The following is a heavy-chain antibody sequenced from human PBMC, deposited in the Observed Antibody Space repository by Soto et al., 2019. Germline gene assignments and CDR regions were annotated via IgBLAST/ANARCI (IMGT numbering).Heavy chain of an antibody. Sequence: PGGSLRLSCAASGFTFSIYAMSWFRQAPGKGLEWVSAISGSGGSTYYADSVKGRFTISRDNSKNTLYLQMNSLRAEDTAVYYCARDTDTTSHYDSFDPWGQGTLITVSS. V-gene: IGHV3-23*01. CDR3: ARDTDTTSHYDSFDP. D-gene: IGHD3-16*01. CDR2: ISGSGGST. CDR1: GFTFSIYA. J-gene: IGHJ5*02.